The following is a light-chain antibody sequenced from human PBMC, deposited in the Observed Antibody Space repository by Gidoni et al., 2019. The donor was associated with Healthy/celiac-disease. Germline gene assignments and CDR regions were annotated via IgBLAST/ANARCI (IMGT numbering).Light chain of an antibody. CDR1: QSVLYSSNNKNY. J-gene: IGKJ3*01. V-gene: IGKV4-1*01. CDR2: WAS. Sequence: DIVITQSPDSLAVSLGERATINCKSSQSVLYSSNNKNYLAWYQQKPGQPPKLLIYWASTRESGVPDRFSGSGYGTDLTLTISSLQAEDVAVYYCQQYYSTPFTFGPGTKVDI. CDR3: QQYYSTPFT.